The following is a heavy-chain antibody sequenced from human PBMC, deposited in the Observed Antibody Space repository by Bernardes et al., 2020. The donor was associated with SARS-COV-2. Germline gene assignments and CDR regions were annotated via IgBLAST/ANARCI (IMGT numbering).Heavy chain of an antibody. CDR1: GFSLTTHGVA. D-gene: IGHD3-10*01. V-gene: IGHV2-5*02. CDR2: IYWDDFR. Sequence: SGPTLVKPTQTLTLTCTFSGFSLTTHGVAVAWIRQAPEKALECVALIYWDDFRVYSPSLQSRVSITTDTSTNQVVLTLTNVDPADTGTYYCAHRHRYFYGNLSSGGTIDYCGLGTLVAVSS. CDR3: AHRHRYFYGNLSSGGTIDY. J-gene: IGHJ4*02.